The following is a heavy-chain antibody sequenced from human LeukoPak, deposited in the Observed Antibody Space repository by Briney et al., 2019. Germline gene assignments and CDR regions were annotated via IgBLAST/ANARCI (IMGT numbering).Heavy chain of an antibody. J-gene: IGHJ4*02. D-gene: IGHD3-10*01. CDR3: AKGTIVRGDRDF. CDR1: GFSFSSYA. V-gene: IGHV3-23*01. CDR2: ISGNGDST. Sequence: GGSLRLSCAASGFSFSSYAMSWVRQAPGKGLEWVSAISGNGDSTYYADSVKGRFTISRDNSKNTLYLQMNSLRAEDTAVYYCAKGTIVRGDRDFWGQGTLVTVSS.